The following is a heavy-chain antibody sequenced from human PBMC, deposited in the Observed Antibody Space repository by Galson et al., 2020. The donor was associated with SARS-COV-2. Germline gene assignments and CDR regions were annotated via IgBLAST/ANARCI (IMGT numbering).Heavy chain of an antibody. V-gene: IGHV3-23*01. CDR1: GFTFSSYA. CDR2: ISGSGGST. J-gene: IGHJ4*02. CDR3: AKAYSGYAFKGRGFEY. Sequence: GGSLRLSCAATGFTFSSYAMSWVRQAPGKGLEWVSAISGSGGSTYYADSVKGRFTISRDNSKNTLYLQMDSLRAEDTAVYYCAKAYSGYAFKGRGFEYWGQGTLVTVSS. D-gene: IGHD5-12*01.